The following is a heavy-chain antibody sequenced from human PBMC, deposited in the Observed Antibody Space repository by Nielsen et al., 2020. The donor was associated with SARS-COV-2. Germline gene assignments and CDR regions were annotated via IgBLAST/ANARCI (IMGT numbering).Heavy chain of an antibody. CDR3: AKDQFLSDYYGMDV. CDR1: GFTFSSYG. Sequence: GESLKISCAASGFTFSSYGMHWVRQAPGKGLEWVAVISYDGSNKYYADSVKGRFTISRDNSKNTLHLQMNSLRAEDTAVYYCAKDQFLSDYYGMDVWGQGTTVTVSS. CDR2: ISYDGSNK. J-gene: IGHJ6*02. V-gene: IGHV3-30*18.